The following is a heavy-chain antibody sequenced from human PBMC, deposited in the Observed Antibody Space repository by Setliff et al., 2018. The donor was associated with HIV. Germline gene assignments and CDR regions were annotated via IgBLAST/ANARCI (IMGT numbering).Heavy chain of an antibody. J-gene: IGHJ4*02. CDR3: AKGDSFVFSYVYPDY. Sequence: GESLRLSCSASGFTFSSNAMNWVRQAPGKGLEYVSSISSNGGSTYYADAVKGRFTISRDNSKNTLYLQMNSLRAEDTAVYYCAKGDSFVFSYVYPDYWGPGTLVTVSS. CDR1: GFTFSSNA. CDR2: ISSNGGST. D-gene: IGHD3-22*01. V-gene: IGHV3-64*04.